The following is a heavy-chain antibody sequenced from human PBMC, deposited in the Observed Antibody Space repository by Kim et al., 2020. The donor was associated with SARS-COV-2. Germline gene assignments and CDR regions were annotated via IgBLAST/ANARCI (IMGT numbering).Heavy chain of an antibody. V-gene: IGHV7-4-1*02. CDR2: INTNTGNP. J-gene: IGHJ2*01. D-gene: IGHD3-10*01. CDR3: ARGGGDIYYGSGSYDPGYFDL. CDR1: GYTFTSYA. Sequence: ASVKVSCKASGYTFTSYAMNWVRQAPGQGLEWMGWINTNTGNPTYAQGFTGRFVFSLDTSVSTAYLQISSLKAEDTAVYYCARGGGDIYYGSGSYDPGYFDLWGRGTLVTVSS.